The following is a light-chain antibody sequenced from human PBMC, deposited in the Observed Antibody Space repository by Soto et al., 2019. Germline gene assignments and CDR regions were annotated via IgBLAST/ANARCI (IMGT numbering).Light chain of an antibody. V-gene: IGKV3-20*01. CDR1: QSVSSN. CDR3: QQYGSSGT. J-gene: IGKJ1*01. Sequence: ENVLTQSPGTLSLAPGERATLSCSASQSVSSNLAWYQQKPGQAPRLLIYGASNRATGIPDRFSGSGSGTDFTLTISRLEPEDFAVYYCQQYGSSGTFGQGTKVDIK. CDR2: GAS.